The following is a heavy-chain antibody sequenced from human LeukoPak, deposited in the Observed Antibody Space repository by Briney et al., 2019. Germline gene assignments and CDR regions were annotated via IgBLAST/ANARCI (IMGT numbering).Heavy chain of an antibody. CDR2: TYYRSKWYN. J-gene: IGHJ6*03. CDR1: GDSVSSNSAA. V-gene: IGHV6-1*01. D-gene: IGHD6-13*01. CDR3: ARVIAAAGTLYYYYYMDV. Sequence: PSQTLSLTCAISGDSVSSNSAAWNWIRQSPSRGLEWLGRTYYRSKWYNDYAVSVKSRITINPDTSKNQFSLQLNSVTPEDTAVYYCARVIAAAGTLYYYYYMDVWGKGTTVTVSS.